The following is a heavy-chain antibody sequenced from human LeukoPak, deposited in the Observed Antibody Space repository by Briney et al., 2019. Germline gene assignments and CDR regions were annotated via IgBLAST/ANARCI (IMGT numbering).Heavy chain of an antibody. V-gene: IGHV3-33*01. CDR2: IWYDGSKK. CDR1: GFTFSRDG. CDR3: ARLSGSFLDY. D-gene: IGHD1-26*01. Sequence: AGRSLRLSCAASGFTFSRDGMHWVRQAPGKGLEWVAVIWYDGSKKYYADSVKGRFTISRDNSKNTLYLQMNSLRAEDTAVYYCARLSGSFLDYWGQGTLVTVSS. J-gene: IGHJ4*02.